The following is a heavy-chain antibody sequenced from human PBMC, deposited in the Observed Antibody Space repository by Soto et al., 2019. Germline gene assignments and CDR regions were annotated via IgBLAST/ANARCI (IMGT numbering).Heavy chain of an antibody. CDR1: GYTFTGYY. CDR3: ALDRHNEPVLRFLESFPQRHYYGMDV. J-gene: IGHJ6*02. Sequence: ASVKVSCKASGYTFTGYYMHWVRQAPGQGLEWMGWINPNSSGTNYAQKFQGRVTMTRDTSISTAYMELSRLRSDDTAVYYCALDRHNEPVLRFLESFPQRHYYGMDVWGQGTTVTVSS. CDR2: INPNSSGT. V-gene: IGHV1-2*02. D-gene: IGHD3-3*01.